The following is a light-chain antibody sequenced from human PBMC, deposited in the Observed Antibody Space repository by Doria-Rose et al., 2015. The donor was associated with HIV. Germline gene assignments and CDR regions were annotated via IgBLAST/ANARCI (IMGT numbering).Light chain of an antibody. V-gene: IGKV2D-29*02. CDR2: EVS. J-gene: IGKJ3*01. Sequence: EIVLTQSPLSLSVTPGQPASISCRSSQSLVNSDGKTYLYWYPQKSGQSPQLPIYEVSNRFSGVPDRFSGSGSGTDFTLKISRVEPEDFGVYYCMQTILLPFTFGPGTTVDIK. CDR3: MQTILLPFT. CDR1: QSLVNSDGKTY.